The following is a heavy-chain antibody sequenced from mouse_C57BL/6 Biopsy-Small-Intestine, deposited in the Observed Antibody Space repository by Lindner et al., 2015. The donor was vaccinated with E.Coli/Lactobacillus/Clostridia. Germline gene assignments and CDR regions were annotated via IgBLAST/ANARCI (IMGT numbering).Heavy chain of an antibody. CDR1: GYTFTSYG. CDR2: IYPRSGNT. J-gene: IGHJ2*01. V-gene: IGHV1-81*01. CDR3: ARSTYDYFDY. D-gene: IGHD5-1*01. Sequence: VQLQESGAELARPGASVKLSCKASGYTFTSYGISWVKQRTGQGLEWIGEIYPRSGNTYYNEKFKGKATLTADKSSSTAYMELRSLTSEDSAIYYCARSTYDYFDYWGQGATLTVSS.